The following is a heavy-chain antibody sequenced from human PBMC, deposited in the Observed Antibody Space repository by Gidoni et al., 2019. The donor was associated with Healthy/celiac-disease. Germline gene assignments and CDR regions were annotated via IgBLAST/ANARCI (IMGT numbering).Heavy chain of an antibody. CDR3: AKGDEAVAGPDY. D-gene: IGHD6-19*01. Sequence: EVQLLESGGGLVQPGGSLRLSCAASGFTFSSYAMSWVRQAPGKGLEWVSAISGSGGSTYYADTVKGRFTISRDNTKNTLYLQMNSLRAEDTAVYYCAKGDEAVAGPDYWGQGTLVTVSS. CDR1: GFTFSSYA. V-gene: IGHV3-23*01. CDR2: ISGSGGST. J-gene: IGHJ4*02.